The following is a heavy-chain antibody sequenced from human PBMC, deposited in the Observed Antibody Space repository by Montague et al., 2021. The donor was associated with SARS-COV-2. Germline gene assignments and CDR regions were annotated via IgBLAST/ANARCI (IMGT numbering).Heavy chain of an antibody. CDR3: ANFAVSGTTADY. D-gene: IGHD6-19*01. Sequence: CAISGDSVSGDSAAWNWDRHSPAIGLECLGRTYYRSKWFHDYAISVKSRIIINPDTSKNQFSLQLNSVTPEDTAVYYCANFAVSGTTADYWGQGILVTVSS. V-gene: IGHV6-1*01. CDR1: GDSVSGDSAA. J-gene: IGHJ4*02. CDR2: TYYRSKWFH.